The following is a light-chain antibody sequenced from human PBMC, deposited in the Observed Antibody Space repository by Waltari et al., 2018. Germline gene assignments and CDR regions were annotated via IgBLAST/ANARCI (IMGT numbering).Light chain of an antibody. Sequence: QSALTPPASVSGSPGQSITITCTGTSGAVGAFDYVPWYQQHPGKAPKPMIYEVNNRPSGVSNRFSGSKSDNTASLTISGLQAEDEAEYYCSSYTKRNTVLFGGGTKLTVL. CDR2: EVN. CDR3: SSYTKRNTVL. V-gene: IGLV2-14*01. J-gene: IGLJ2*01. CDR1: SGAVGAFDY.